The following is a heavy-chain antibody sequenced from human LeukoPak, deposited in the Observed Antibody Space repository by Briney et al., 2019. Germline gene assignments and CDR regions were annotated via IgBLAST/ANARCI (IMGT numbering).Heavy chain of an antibody. J-gene: IGHJ4*02. V-gene: IGHV1-8*01. CDR1: GNTFTSYD. CDR3: ATSGGEMATIEGFDY. CDR2: MNPNSGNT. D-gene: IGHD5-24*01. Sequence: ASVKVSCKASGNTFTSYDINWVRQATGQGLEWMGWMNPNSGNTGYAQKFQGRVTMTRNTSISTAYMELSSLRSEDTAVYYCATSGGEMATIEGFDYWGQGTLVTVSS.